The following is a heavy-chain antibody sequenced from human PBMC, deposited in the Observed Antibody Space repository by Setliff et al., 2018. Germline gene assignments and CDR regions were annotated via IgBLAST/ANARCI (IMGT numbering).Heavy chain of an antibody. J-gene: IGHJ4*02. CDR1: GFAYNNDW. V-gene: IGHV3-7*01. CDR3: FGAGTCSY. D-gene: IGHD3-10*01. Sequence: ESLKISCGASGFAYNNDWVSWVRQAPGKGLEWLASINPDGSEKYYVDSVKGRFTISRDNAKNSLSLQMNSLRTEDTAVYYCFGAGTCSYWGQGTQVTVSS. CDR2: INPDGSEK.